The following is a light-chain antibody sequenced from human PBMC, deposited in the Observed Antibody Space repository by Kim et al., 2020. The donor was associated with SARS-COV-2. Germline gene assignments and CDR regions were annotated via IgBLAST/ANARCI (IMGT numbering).Light chain of an antibody. CDR3: SLITSSATLL. Sequence: VSGSPGQSSTISCTGTSSDFVSWYQQYPGKAPKLMIYDVSKRSSGVSNRFSGSKSANTASLTISGLQAEDEADYYCSLITSSATLLFGGGTQLTVL. CDR2: DVS. CDR1: SSDFV. J-gene: IGLJ2*01. V-gene: IGLV2-14*03.